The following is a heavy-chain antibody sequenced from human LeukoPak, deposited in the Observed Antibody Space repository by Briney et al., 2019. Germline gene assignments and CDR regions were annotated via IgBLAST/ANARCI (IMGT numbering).Heavy chain of an antibody. D-gene: IGHD2-15*01. CDR1: GGSISSGSYY. CDR3: ARDRPPYCSGGSCYSGFWFDP. V-gene: IGHV4-61*02. CDR2: IYTSGST. Sequence: PPQTLSLTCTVSGGSISSGSYYWSWIRPPAGKGLEWIGRIYTSGSTNYNPSLKSRVTISVDTSKNQFSLKLSSVTAADTAVYYCARDRPPYCSGGSCYSGFWFDPWGQGTLVTVSS. J-gene: IGHJ5*02.